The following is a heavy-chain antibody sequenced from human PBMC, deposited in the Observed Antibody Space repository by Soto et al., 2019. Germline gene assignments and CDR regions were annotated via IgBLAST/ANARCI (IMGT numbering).Heavy chain of an antibody. CDR2: INPSGGST. J-gene: IGHJ4*02. CDR1: GYTFSSYY. Sequence: QVQLVQSGAEVKKPGASVKVSCKASGYTFSSYYMHWVRQAPGQGLGWMGIINPSGGSTTYAQNFQGRVNMTRDTSTSTVYMELSSLTSEDTAVYYCARASVSGRRFDYWGEGTLVTVSS. CDR3: ARASVSGRRFDY. V-gene: IGHV1-46*03. D-gene: IGHD6-19*01.